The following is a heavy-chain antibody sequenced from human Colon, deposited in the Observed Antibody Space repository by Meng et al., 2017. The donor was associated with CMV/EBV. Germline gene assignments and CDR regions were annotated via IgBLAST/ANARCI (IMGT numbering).Heavy chain of an antibody. Sequence: GESLKISCAASGFNFSSYSMNWVRQAPGQGLEWVSSISSSSSYIYYADSVKGRFTISRDNAKNSLYPQMNSLRAEDTAVYYCARERGDIYCSSTSCYHAYWGQGTLVTVSS. CDR1: GFNFSSYS. V-gene: IGHV3-21*01. CDR2: ISSSSSYI. D-gene: IGHD2-2*01. J-gene: IGHJ4*02. CDR3: ARERGDIYCSSTSCYHAY.